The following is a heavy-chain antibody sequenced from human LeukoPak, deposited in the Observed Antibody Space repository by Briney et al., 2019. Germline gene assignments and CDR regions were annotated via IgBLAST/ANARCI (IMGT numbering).Heavy chain of an antibody. V-gene: IGHV3-13*01. CDR3: TRVSSVGVISDAFDI. D-gene: IGHD3-10*01. CDR2: IDTAGDT. J-gene: IGHJ3*02. CDR1: GFTFGTYD. Sequence: GGSLRLSCAASGFTFGTYDMHWVRRATGKGLEWVSGIDTAGDTYYPGSVKGRFTISRENAKNSLYLQMNSLRAGDTAVYYCTRVSSVGVISDAFDIWGQGTLVTVSS.